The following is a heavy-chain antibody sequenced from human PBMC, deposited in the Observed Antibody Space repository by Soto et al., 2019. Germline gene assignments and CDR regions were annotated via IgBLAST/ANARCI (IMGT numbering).Heavy chain of an antibody. D-gene: IGHD3-22*01. J-gene: IGHJ6*02. Sequence: QVQLVESGGGLVKPGGSLRLSCAASGFTFSDYYMSWIRQAPGKGLEWVSYISSSGSTIYYADSVKGRFTISRDNAKNXLCXQMNSLRAEDTAVYYCARGSAYYDSSVPAAAGMDVWGQGTTVTVSS. CDR1: GFTFSDYY. V-gene: IGHV3-11*01. CDR2: ISSSGSTI. CDR3: ARGSAYYDSSVPAAAGMDV.